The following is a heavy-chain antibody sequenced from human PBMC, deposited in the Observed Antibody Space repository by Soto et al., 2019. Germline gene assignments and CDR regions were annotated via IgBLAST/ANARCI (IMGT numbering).Heavy chain of an antibody. Sequence: ASETLSLTCAVYGGSFSGYYWSWTRQPPGKGLEWIGEINRSGSANYNPSLKSRVTISVDTSKNQFSLNLNSVTAADTAVYYCARALGYTYGHLPIDYWGQGTLVTVSS. CDR3: ARALGYTYGHLPIDY. V-gene: IGHV4-34*01. J-gene: IGHJ4*02. CDR1: GGSFSGYY. D-gene: IGHD5-18*01. CDR2: INRSGSA.